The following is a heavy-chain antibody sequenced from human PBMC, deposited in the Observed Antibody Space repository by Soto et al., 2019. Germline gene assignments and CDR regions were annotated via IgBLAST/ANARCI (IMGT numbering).Heavy chain of an antibody. Sequence: SETLSLTCTGSGGSISSYYWSWIRQPPGKGLEWIGYIYYSGSTNYNPSLKSRVTISVDTSKNQFSLKLSSVTAADTAVYYCARGVTIFGVVTTNWFDPWGQGTLVTV. V-gene: IGHV4-59*01. J-gene: IGHJ5*02. D-gene: IGHD3-3*01. CDR2: IYYSGST. CDR1: GGSISSYY. CDR3: ARGVTIFGVVTTNWFDP.